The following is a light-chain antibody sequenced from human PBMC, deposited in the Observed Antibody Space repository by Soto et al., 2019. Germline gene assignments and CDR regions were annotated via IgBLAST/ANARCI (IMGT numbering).Light chain of an antibody. J-gene: IGLJ2*01. CDR2: EGS. V-gene: IGLV2-23*01. Sequence: QSVLTQPDSVSGSPGKSITISCTGTSSDVGSYNLVSWYQQPPGKAPKLMIYEGSKRPSGVSNRFSGSKSGNTASLTISGLQAEDEADYYCCSYAGSSTLVVFGGGTKLTVL. CDR1: SSDVGSYNL. CDR3: CSYAGSSTLVV.